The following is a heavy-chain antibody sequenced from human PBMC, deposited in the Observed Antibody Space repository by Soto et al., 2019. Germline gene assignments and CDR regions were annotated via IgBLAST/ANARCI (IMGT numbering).Heavy chain of an antibody. CDR2: ISSSSSTI. D-gene: IGHD5-18*01. J-gene: IGHJ6*02. CDR1: GFTFSSYS. CDR3: ARIFRDGTAMVTFYYYGMDV. V-gene: IGHV3-48*02. Sequence: GGSLRLSCAASGFTFSSYSMNWVRQAPGKGLEWVSYISSSSSTIYYADSVKGRFTISRDNAKNSLYLQMNSLRDEDTAVYYCARIFRDGTAMVTFYYYGMDVWGQGTTVTVSS.